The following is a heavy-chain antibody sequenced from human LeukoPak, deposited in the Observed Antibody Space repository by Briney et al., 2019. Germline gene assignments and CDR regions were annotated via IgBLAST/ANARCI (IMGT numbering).Heavy chain of an antibody. Sequence: SETLSLTCTVSGGSMSTFYWSWIRQPPGKGLEWIGYIYYSGSTNYNPSFKSRVTISVDTSRNQFSLKLSSVTAADTAVYYCARDLSDYYGSGSYRPIDAFDIWGQGTMVTV. V-gene: IGHV4-59*01. CDR3: ARDLSDYYGSGSYRPIDAFDI. CDR1: GGSMSTFY. J-gene: IGHJ3*02. D-gene: IGHD3-10*01. CDR2: IYYSGST.